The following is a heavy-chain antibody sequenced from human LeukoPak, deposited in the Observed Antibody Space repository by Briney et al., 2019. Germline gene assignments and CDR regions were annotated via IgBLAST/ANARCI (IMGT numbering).Heavy chain of an antibody. CDR3: TTEGYYGSGSYYH. V-gene: IGHV3-15*01. CDR2: IKRKTEGGTT. Sequence: GGSLRLSCAVSGFTFSNAWMSWVRQAPGKGLEWVGRIKRKTEGGTTDYAAPVKGRFTISRDDSKNTLYLQMNSLKTEDTAVYYCTTEGYYGSGSYYHWGQGTLVTVSS. CDR1: GFTFSNAW. J-gene: IGHJ4*02. D-gene: IGHD3-10*01.